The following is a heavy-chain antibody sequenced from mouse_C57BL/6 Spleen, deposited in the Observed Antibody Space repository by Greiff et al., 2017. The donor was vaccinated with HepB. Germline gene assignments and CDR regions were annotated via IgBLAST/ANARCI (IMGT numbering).Heavy chain of an antibody. J-gene: IGHJ4*01. V-gene: IGHV1-54*01. CDR2: INPGSGGT. D-gene: IGHD2-1*01. CDR1: GYAFTNYL. CDR3: ASGGNGNSYAMDY. Sequence: QVQLKESGAELVRPGTSVKVSCKASGYAFTNYLIEWVKQRPGQGLEWIGVINPGSGGTNYNEKFKGKATLTADKSSSTAYMQLSSLTSEDSAVYFCASGGNGNSYAMDYWGQGTSVTVSS.